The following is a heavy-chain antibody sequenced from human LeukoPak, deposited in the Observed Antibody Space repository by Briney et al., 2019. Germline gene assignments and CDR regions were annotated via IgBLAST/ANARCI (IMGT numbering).Heavy chain of an antibody. D-gene: IGHD4-17*01. J-gene: IGHJ5*02. CDR2: TYYRSKWYH. Sequence: SQTLSLTCAISGDSVSSNSAAWNWIRQSPSRGLEWLGRTYYRSKWYHDFAVSMKSRITLNPDTSKNQFSLQLNSVTPGDTAIYYCARDLRTYMGINWFDPWGQGTLVTVSS. CDR1: GDSVSSNSAA. CDR3: ARDLRTYMGINWFDP. V-gene: IGHV6-1*01.